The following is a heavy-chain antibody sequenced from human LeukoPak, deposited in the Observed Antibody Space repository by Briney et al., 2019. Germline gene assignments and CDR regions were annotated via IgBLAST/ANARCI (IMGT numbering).Heavy chain of an antibody. V-gene: IGHV4-39*01. J-gene: IGHJ4*02. CDR1: GGSISSSSYY. D-gene: IGHD5-18*01. CDR2: IYYSGST. Sequence: SETLSLTCTVSGGSISSSSYYWGWIRQPPGKGLEWIGNIYYSGSTHYNPSLKSRLTISVDTSKNQFSLNLSSVTAADTAVYYCAKQYTYGTTDYWGQGTLVTVSS. CDR3: AKQYTYGTTDY.